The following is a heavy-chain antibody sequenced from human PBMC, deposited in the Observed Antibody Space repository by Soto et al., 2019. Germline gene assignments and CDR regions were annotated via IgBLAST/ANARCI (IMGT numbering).Heavy chain of an antibody. J-gene: IGHJ4*02. D-gene: IGHD2-15*01. CDR2: FDPEDGET. CDR1: GYTLTELS. V-gene: IGHV1-24*01. CDR3: ATDYIVVVVAATRY. Sequence: GASVKVSCKVSGYTLTELSMHWVRQAPGKGLEWMGGFDPEDGETIYAQKFQGRVTMTEDTSTDTAYMELSSLRSEDTAVYYCATDYIVVVVAATRYWGQGTLVTVSS.